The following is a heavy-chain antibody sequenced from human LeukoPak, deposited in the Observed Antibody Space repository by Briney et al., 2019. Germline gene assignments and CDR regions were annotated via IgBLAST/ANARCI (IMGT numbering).Heavy chain of an antibody. CDR2: IKQDGSEK. J-gene: IGHJ5*02. D-gene: IGHD6-13*01. Sequence: GGSLRLSCAAFGFTFTSYWMTWVRQAPGKGLEWVANIKQDGSEKNYVDSVKGRFTISRDNAKNSLYLQMNSLRAEDTALYYCARASAAGTYLIGWFDPWGQGTLVTVSS. CDR1: GFTFTSYW. CDR3: ARASAAGTYLIGWFDP. V-gene: IGHV3-7*01.